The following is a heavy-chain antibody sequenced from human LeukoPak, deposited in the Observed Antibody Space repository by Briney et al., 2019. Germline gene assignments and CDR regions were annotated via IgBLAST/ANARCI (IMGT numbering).Heavy chain of an antibody. D-gene: IGHD1-26*01. CDR2: ISYDGSNK. CDR1: GFTFSSYG. CDR3: AKENSGNLAGTFDY. V-gene: IGHV3-30*18. J-gene: IGHJ4*02. Sequence: PGGSLRLSCAASGFTFSSYGMHWVRQAPGKGLEWVAVISYDGSNKYYADSVKGRFTISRDNSKNTLYLQMNSLRAEDTAVYYCAKENSGNLAGTFDYWGQGTLVTVSS.